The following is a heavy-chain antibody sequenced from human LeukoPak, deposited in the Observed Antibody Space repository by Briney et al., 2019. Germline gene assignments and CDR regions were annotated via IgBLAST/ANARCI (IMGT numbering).Heavy chain of an antibody. CDR2: INHSGST. V-gene: IGHV4-34*01. CDR3: ARGQGGGGSCRFDP. J-gene: IGHJ5*02. CDR1: GGSFSGYY. D-gene: IGHD3-16*01. Sequence: SETLSLTCAVYGGSFSGYYWSWIRQPPGKGLEWIGEINHSGSTNYNPSLKSRVTISVDTSKNQFSLKLSSVTAADTAVYYCARGQGGGGSCRFDPWGQGTLVTVSS.